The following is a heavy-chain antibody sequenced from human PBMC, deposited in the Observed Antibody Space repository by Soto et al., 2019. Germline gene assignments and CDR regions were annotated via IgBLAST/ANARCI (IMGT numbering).Heavy chain of an antibody. Sequence: SVKVPCKASGFTFTSSAVQWVRQARGQRLEWIGWIVVGSGNTNYAQKFQERVTITRDMSTSTAYMELSSLRSEDTAVYYCAAVIGWAYYYYYGMDVWGQGTTVTVSS. J-gene: IGHJ6*02. V-gene: IGHV1-58*01. D-gene: IGHD6-19*01. CDR1: GFTFTSSA. CDR2: IVVGSGNT. CDR3: AAVIGWAYYYYYGMDV.